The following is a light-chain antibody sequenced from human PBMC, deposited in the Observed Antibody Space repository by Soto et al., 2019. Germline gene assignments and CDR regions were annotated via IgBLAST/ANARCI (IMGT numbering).Light chain of an antibody. CDR2: DAS. CDR3: QRCGGSPYT. V-gene: IGKV3-20*01. J-gene: IGKJ2*01. CDR1: QSISSGC. Sequence: IVLTQSPGTLSLSPGERATLSCRASQSISSGCLAWYQHKPGQSPRLLIYDASSRAAGIPDRFSGSGSGTDFTLTISRLEPDDFAVYYCQRCGGSPYTFGPGTKLEIK.